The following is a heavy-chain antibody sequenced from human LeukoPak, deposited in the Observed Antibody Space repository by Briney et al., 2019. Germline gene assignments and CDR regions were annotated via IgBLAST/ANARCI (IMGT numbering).Heavy chain of an antibody. D-gene: IGHD6-13*01. J-gene: IGHJ5*02. CDR1: GGTFSSYA. CDR3: ARVRIAAAGAGNWFDP. V-gene: IGHV1-69*04. Sequence: TSVKVSCKASGGTFSSYAISWVRQAPGQGLEWMGRIIPILGIANYARKFQGRVTITADKSTSTACMELSSLRSEDTAVYYCARVRIAAAGAGNWFDPWGQGTLVTVSS. CDR2: IIPILGIA.